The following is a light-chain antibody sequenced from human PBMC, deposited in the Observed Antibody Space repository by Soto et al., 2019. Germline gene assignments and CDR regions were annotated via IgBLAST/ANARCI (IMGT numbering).Light chain of an antibody. Sequence: IQLTQSPSSLSASVGDRVTITCRASQGISSYLAWYQQKPGKAPKLLIYAASTLQSGVPSRFSGSGSGTDFALTISSLQPEDFATYYCQHLNSPFTVGPGTKVYIK. V-gene: IGKV1-9*01. CDR3: QHLNSPFT. J-gene: IGKJ3*01. CDR1: QGISSY. CDR2: AAS.